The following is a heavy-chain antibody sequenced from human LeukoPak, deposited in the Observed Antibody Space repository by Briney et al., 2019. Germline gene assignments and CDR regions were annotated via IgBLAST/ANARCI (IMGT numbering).Heavy chain of an antibody. J-gene: IGHJ4*02. CDR3: SKGRVVTTSPLNY. CDR1: GFTFNSLA. Sequence: GGSLRLSCAASGFTFNSLAMNWVRQAPGKGLEWVSSISGGGGSTNYADSVKGRFTISRDNSKNTLSLEMNSLRADDTAVYFCSKGRVVTTSPLNYWGQGTLVTVSS. D-gene: IGHD2-21*02. CDR2: ISGGGGST. V-gene: IGHV3-23*01.